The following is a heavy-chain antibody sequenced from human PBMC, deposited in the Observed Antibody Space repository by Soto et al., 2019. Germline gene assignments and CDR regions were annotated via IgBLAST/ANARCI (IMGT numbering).Heavy chain of an antibody. CDR1: GASMNTYY. D-gene: IGHD3-10*01. CDR2: IYYSGST. J-gene: IGHJ4*02. V-gene: IGHV4-59*01. Sequence: SETLSLTCAVSGASMNTYYWSWIRQPPGKGLEWIGYIYYSGSTNYNPSLKSRVTISVDTSKNQFSLKLSSVTAADTAVYYCAREPYGYFDYWGQGTLVTVSS. CDR3: AREPYGYFDY.